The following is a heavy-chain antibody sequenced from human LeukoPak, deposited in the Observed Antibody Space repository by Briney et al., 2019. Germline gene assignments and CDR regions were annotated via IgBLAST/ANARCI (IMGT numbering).Heavy chain of an antibody. Sequence: GASVKVSCKASGYTFTGYYIHWVRQAPGQGLEWIGWIHPNSGGTNFEQKFQGRVTMTRDSSISTAYMEVSSLRSDDTAVYYCARAPAGGPLRFFDYWGQGTLVTVSS. CDR1: GYTFTGYY. V-gene: IGHV1-2*02. CDR2: IHPNSGGT. D-gene: IGHD3-3*01. CDR3: ARAPAGGPLRFFDY. J-gene: IGHJ4*02.